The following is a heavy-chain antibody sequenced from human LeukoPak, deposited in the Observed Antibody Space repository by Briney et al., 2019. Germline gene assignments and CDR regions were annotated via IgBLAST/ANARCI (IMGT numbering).Heavy chain of an antibody. J-gene: IGHJ4*02. CDR3: VRGSPGYSSSWHAY. CDR1: GFMLSSTW. V-gene: IGHV3-74*01. D-gene: IGHD6-13*01. CDR2: INSDATST. Sequence: SGGSLRLSCAASGFMLSSTWMHWVRQAPGKGQVWVSRINSDATSTSYADSVRGRFTISRDDAKNTMYLQMNSLRAEDTAMYYCVRGSPGYSSSWHAYWGQGTLVTVSS.